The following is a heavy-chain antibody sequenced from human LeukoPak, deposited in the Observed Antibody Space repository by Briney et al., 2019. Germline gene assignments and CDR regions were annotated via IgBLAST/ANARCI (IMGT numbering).Heavy chain of an antibody. V-gene: IGHV4-38-2*01. J-gene: IGHJ3*02. D-gene: IGHD2-2*01. CDR1: GYSISSGYY. CDR2: IYHSGST. CDR3: ARRSCSSTSCYPLDAFDI. Sequence: SETLSLTXAVSGYSISSGYYWGWIRPPPGTGLEWIGSIYHSGSTYYNPSLKSRVTISVDMSKNQFSLKLSSVTAADTAVYYCARRSCSSTSCYPLDAFDIWGQGTMVTVSS.